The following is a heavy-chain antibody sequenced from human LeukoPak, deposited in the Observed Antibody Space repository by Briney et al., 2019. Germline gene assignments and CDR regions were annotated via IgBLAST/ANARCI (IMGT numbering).Heavy chain of an antibody. D-gene: IGHD3-9*01. CDR2: ISGSGGST. Sequence: PGGSLRLSCAASEFTFSNYAMNWVRQAPGKGLEWVSGISGSGGSTYYADSVKGRFTISRDNSKNTLYLQMNALRAEDTAVYYCARVANITTFGMDVWGQGTTVTVSS. J-gene: IGHJ6*02. CDR3: ARVANITTFGMDV. V-gene: IGHV3-23*01. CDR1: EFTFSNYA.